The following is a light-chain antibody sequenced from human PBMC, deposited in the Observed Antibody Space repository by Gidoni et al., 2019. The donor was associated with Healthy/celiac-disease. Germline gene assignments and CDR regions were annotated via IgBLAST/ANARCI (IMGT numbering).Light chain of an antibody. CDR2: EGS. CDR1: SSDVGSYNL. J-gene: IGLJ1*01. CDR3: CSYAGSSTPYV. V-gene: IGLV2-23*01. Sequence: QSALTQPAHVSGSPGQSITISCTGTSSDVGSYNLVSWYQQHPGKAPKLMIYEGSKRPPGVSNRFSGSKSGNTASLTISGLQAEDEADYYCCSYAGSSTPYVFGTGTKVTVL.